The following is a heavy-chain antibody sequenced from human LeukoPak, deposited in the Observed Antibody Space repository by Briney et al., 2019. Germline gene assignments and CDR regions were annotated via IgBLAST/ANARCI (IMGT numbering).Heavy chain of an antibody. CDR3: AKINNNDDY. J-gene: IGHJ4*02. CDR2: ISPHGDIE. D-gene: IGHD1/OR15-1a*01. V-gene: IGHV3-30*18. CDR1: GFTFTTFG. Sequence: GGSLRLSCAASGFTFTTFGIHWVRQAPGKGLEWVAAISPHGDIEYYTDSVKGRFTISRDNSKNMIYLQMNSLRGEDSAVYYCAKINNNDDYWGQGNLVTVSS.